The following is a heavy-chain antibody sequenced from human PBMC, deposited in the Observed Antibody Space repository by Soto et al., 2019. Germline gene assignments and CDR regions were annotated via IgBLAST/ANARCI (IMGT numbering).Heavy chain of an antibody. V-gene: IGHV3-15*01. CDR1: GFTFSNAW. Sequence: PGGYLRLSCAASGFTFSNAWMSWVRQAPGKGLEWVGRIKSKTDGGTTDYAAPVKGRFTISRDDSKNTLYLQMNSLKTEDTAVYYCTTGSRDGYSDFDYCGQGTLVTVPS. CDR3: TTGSRDGYSDFDY. D-gene: IGHD5-18*01. CDR2: IKSKTDGGTT. J-gene: IGHJ4*02.